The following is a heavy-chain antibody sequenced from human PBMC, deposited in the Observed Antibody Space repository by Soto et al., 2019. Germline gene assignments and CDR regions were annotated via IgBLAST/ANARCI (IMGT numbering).Heavy chain of an antibody. D-gene: IGHD1-1*01. CDR1: GGSISCGGYY. V-gene: IGHV4-31*03. CDR2: IYYSGST. J-gene: IGHJ5*02. CDR3: ARDRDDVNWFDP. Sequence: QVQLQESGPGLVKPSQTLSLTCTVSGGSISCGGYYWSWIRQHPGKGLEWIGYIYYSGSTYYNPSLKSRVTISVDTSKNQFSLKLSSVTAADTAVYYCARDRDDVNWFDPWGQGTLVTVSS.